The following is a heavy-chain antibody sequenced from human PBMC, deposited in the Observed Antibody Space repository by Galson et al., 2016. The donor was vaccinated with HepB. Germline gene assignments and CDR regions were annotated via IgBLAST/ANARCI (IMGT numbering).Heavy chain of an antibody. Sequence: ETLSLTCTVSGDSISISGYYWGWIRQPPGKGLEWIGSIDHSGSTYYNPSLKSRATISIDTPKNQFSLKVNSVTAADTAVYYCARSGIQYFWFDPWGQGTLVTVSS. J-gene: IGHJ5*02. CDR1: GDSISISGYY. CDR3: ARSGIQYFWFDP. CDR2: IDHSGST. D-gene: IGHD1-26*01. V-gene: IGHV4-39*01.